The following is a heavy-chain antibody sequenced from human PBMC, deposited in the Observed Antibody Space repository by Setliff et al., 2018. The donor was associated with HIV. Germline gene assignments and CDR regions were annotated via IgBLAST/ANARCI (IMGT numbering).Heavy chain of an antibody. V-gene: IGHV4-61*02. CDR2: VYISGST. D-gene: IGHD3-16*01. Sequence: KTSETLSLTCTVSLGTIDSRTYYWSWIRQPAGKRLEWLGRVYISGSTNYNPSLRGRVAISLDASRHQFSLNLTSVTAADTAIYFCARSPPWALPYFDLWGQGRLVTVSS. CDR1: LGTIDSRTYY. J-gene: IGHJ4*02. CDR3: ARSPPWALPYFDL.